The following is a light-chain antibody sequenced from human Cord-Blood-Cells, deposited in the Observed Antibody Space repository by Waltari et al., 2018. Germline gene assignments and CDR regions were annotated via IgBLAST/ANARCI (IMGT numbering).Light chain of an antibody. CDR1: TGAVTTGHY. CDR2: DTS. V-gene: IGLV7-46*01. J-gene: IGLJ3*02. CDR3: LRSYRCARV. Sequence: QAVVTQKPSLTVSPGGTVTLTSGSSTGAVTTGHYPYWFQQKPGQAPRTLIYDTSNKHCRTPAWLARSRHGCKAALTLSIAQHDEEAEYCCLRSYRCARVSGGGTKLTVL.